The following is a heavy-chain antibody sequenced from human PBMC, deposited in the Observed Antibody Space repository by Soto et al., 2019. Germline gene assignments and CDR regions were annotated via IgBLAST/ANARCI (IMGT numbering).Heavy chain of an antibody. J-gene: IGHJ3*02. CDR1: GYIFTGHY. CDR3: ARGGSMTVAVKIAFDI. V-gene: IGHV1-2*02. D-gene: IGHD3-22*01. CDR2: ISPNNGDT. Sequence: ASVKVSWKTSGYIFTGHYLHWLRQAPGQGLEWMGWISPNNGDTDYAQKFQGRVTMTRETSMNTAYMDLSGLTFDDTAVYYCARGGSMTVAVKIAFDIWGQGTMVTVSS.